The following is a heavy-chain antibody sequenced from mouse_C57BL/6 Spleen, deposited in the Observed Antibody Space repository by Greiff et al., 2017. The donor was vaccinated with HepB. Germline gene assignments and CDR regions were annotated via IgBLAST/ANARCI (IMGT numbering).Heavy chain of an antibody. V-gene: IGHV1-64*01. CDR2: IHPNSGST. J-gene: IGHJ4*01. Sequence: QVQLQQPGAELVKPGASVKLSCKASGYTFTSYWMHWVKQRPGQGLEWIGMIHPNSGSTNYNEKFKSKATLTVDKSSSTAYVQLSSLTSEDSAVYYCARRGILDAMDYWGQGTSVTVSS. CDR3: ARRGILDAMDY. CDR1: GYTFTSYW.